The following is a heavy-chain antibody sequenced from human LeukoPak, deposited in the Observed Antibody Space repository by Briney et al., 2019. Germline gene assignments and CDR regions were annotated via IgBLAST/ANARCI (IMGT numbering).Heavy chain of an antibody. CDR3: ATVNYYDSSGYWADYYYMDV. CDR2: IIPIFGTG. J-gene: IGHJ6*03. V-gene: IGHV1-69*05. Sequence: ASVKVSCKASGGTFSSYAISWVRQAPGQGLEWMGGIIPIFGTGNYAQKFQGRVMITTDESTSTAYMELSSLRSEDTAVYYCATVNYYDSSGYWADYYYMDVWGKGTTVTVSS. CDR1: GGTFSSYA. D-gene: IGHD3-22*01.